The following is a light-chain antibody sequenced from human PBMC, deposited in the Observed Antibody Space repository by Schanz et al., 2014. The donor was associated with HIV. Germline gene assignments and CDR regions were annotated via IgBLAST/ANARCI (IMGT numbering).Light chain of an antibody. J-gene: IGLJ2*01. V-gene: IGLV1-44*01. Sequence: QSVLTQAPSASGTPGQRVTISCSGSTSDFKTNAVLWYQQLPGAAPKLLIYNTYHRPSGVPDRFSGSSSGTSASLAISGLQSEDEADYYCAVWDDSLNGVVFGGGTKLTVL. CDR1: TSDFKTNA. CDR2: NTY. CDR3: AVWDDSLNGVV.